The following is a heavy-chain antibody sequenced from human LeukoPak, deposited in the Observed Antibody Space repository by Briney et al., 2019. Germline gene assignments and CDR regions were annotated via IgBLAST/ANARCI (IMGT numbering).Heavy chain of an antibody. CDR2: IYHSGIT. J-gene: IGHJ3*02. CDR1: EYSISNGYY. D-gene: IGHD3-22*01. Sequence: TSSETLSLTCSVSEYSISNGYYWGWIRQPPGKGLEWIGSIYHSGITHYNPSLKSRVTIPVDTSKNQFSLRLSSVTAADTAVYYCARETTMIVVVSAFDMWGHGTLVTVSS. CDR3: ARETTMIVVVSAFDM. V-gene: IGHV4-38-2*02.